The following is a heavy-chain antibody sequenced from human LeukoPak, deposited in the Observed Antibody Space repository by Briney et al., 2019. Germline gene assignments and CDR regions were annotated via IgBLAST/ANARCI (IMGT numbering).Heavy chain of an antibody. CDR2: IIPIFGTA. V-gene: IGHV1-69*05. J-gene: IGHJ6*03. Sequence: ASVKVSCKASGGTFSSYAISWVRQAPGQGLEWMGRIIPIFGTANYAQKFQGSVTITTDESTSTAYMELSSLRFEYTAVSYCARDPVVAPKQNYYSFYMYVWGKGTTVTVSS. D-gene: IGHD1/OR15-1a*01. CDR3: ARDPVVAPKQNYYSFYMYV. CDR1: GGTFSSYA.